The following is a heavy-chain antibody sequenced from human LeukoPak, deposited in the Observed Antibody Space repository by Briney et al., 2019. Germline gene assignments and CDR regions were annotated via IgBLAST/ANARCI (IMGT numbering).Heavy chain of an antibody. Sequence: PGGSLRLSCAASGFTFSSYAMHWVRQAPGKGLEWVAVISYDGSNKYYADSVKGRFTISRDNSKNTLYLQMNSLRAEDTAVYYCAKDDSSSWYSGFGYWGQGTLVTVSS. V-gene: IGHV3-30*04. J-gene: IGHJ4*02. CDR3: AKDDSSSWYSGFGY. D-gene: IGHD6-13*01. CDR1: GFTFSSYA. CDR2: ISYDGSNK.